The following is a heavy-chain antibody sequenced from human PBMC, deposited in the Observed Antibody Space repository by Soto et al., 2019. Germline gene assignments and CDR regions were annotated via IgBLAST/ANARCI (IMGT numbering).Heavy chain of an antibody. CDR1: GYSFTSYW. CDR3: ARQPDYNILTGYFYYFDY. Sequence: ESLKISCKGSGYSFTSYWIGWVRQMPVKGLEGMGIIYPGDSDTRYSPSFQGQVTISVDKSISTAYLQWSSLKDSDTAMYYCARQPDYNILTGYFYYFDYWC. V-gene: IGHV5-51*01. D-gene: IGHD3-9*01. CDR2: IYPGDSDT. J-gene: IGHJ4*01.